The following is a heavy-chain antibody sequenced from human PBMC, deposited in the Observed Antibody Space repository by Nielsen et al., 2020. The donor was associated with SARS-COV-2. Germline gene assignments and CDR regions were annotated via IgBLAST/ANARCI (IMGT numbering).Heavy chain of an antibody. V-gene: IGHV3-48*02. CDR1: GFTFSIYS. Sequence: GESLKISCRASGFTFSIYSMNWVCQAPGKGLEWVSYITSTSNTIYYADSVKGRFTISRDNADNSLYLQMDSLRDEDTAVYYCARDSPSMAARRLYYFDYGSQGTLVAVSS. CDR3: ARDSPSMAARRLYYFDY. J-gene: IGHJ4*02. D-gene: IGHD6-6*01. CDR2: ITSTSNTI.